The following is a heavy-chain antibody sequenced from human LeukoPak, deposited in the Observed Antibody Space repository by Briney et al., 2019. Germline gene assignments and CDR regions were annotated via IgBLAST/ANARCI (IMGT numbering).Heavy chain of an antibody. CDR1: GFTFSNYA. CDR2: ITYSGGST. V-gene: IGHV3-23*01. J-gene: IGHJ4*02. CDR3: AKFKGRDGYSLFDF. D-gene: IGHD5-24*01. Sequence: GGSLRLSCAASGFTFSNYAMCWVRQAPGKGLEWVSGITYSGGSTYYPDSVKGRFTISRDNSKNTLYLQMSSLRAEDTAVYYCAKFKGRDGYSLFDFWGQGTLVTVSS.